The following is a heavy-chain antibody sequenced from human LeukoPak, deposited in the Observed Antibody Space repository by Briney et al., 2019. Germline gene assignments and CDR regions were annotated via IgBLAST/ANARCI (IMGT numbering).Heavy chain of an antibody. D-gene: IGHD2-15*01. CDR3: VRDDSVD. CDR2: ISGYSDNP. V-gene: IGHV1-18*01. CDR1: GYTFTNFG. Sequence: ASVKVSCKASGYTFTNFGISWVRQAPGQGLEWMGWISGYSDNPNYAQKLQGRVTMTTDPSTSTAYLELRCLRSDDTAIYYCVRDDSVDWGQGTLVTVSS. J-gene: IGHJ4*02.